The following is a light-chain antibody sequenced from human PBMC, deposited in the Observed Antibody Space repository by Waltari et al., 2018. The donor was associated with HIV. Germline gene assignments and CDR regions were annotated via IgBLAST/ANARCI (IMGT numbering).Light chain of an antibody. CDR3: QQYNNGLT. CDR1: QRISGN. Sequence: EIVIPQSPATLSVSPGERATLSCRASQRISGNLAWYQQKPGQAPRLLIYGASTRATGIPARFSGSGSRTEFTLTISSLQSEDFAIDYCQQYNNGLTFGGGTKVEIK. CDR2: GAS. V-gene: IGKV3-15*01. J-gene: IGKJ4*01.